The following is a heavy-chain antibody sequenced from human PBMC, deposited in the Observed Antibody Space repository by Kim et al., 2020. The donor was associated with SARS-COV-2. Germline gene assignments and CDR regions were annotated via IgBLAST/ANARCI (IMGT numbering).Heavy chain of an antibody. CDR1: GYSFTSYW. CDR3: ARGLRFSPTGYYYYYGMDV. CDR2: IDPSDSYT. V-gene: IGHV5-10-1*01. J-gene: IGHJ6*02. D-gene: IGHD3-3*01. Sequence: GESLKISCKGSGYSFTSYWISWVRQMPGKGLEWMGRIDPSDSYTNYSPSFQGHVTISADKSISTAYLQWSSLKASDTAMYYCARGLRFSPTGYYYYYGMDVWGQGTTVTVSS.